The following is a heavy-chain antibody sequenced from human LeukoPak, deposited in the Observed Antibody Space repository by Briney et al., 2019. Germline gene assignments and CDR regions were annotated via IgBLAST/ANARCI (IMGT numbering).Heavy chain of an antibody. D-gene: IGHD1-26*01. CDR2: VSYSGTT. CDR1: GGSISSYY. Sequence: SETLSLTCTVSGGSISSYYCSWIRQPPGKGLEWLGSVSYSGTTYYNPSLMSRATISEDTSKNQFSLNLSSVTAADTDMYYCARHRYSSSYAAFDFWGQGTVVTVSS. V-gene: IGHV4-39*01. CDR3: ARHRYSSSYAAFDF. J-gene: IGHJ3*01.